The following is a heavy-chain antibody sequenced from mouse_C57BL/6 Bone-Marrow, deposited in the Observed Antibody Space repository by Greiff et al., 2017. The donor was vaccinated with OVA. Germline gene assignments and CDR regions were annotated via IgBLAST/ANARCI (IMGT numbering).Heavy chain of an antibody. CDR3: ARGRRIDY. Sequence: EVKVEESGGGLVKPGGSLKISCAASGFTFSDYGMHWVRQAPEKGLEWVAYISSGSSTIYYADTVKGRFTISRDKAKNTLFLQMTSLRSEDTAMYYCARGRRIDYWGQGTTLTVSS. V-gene: IGHV5-17*01. J-gene: IGHJ2*01. CDR2: ISSGSSTI. CDR1: GFTFSDYG.